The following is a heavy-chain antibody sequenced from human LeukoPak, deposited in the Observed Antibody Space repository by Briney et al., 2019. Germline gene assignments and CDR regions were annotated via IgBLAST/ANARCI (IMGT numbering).Heavy chain of an antibody. J-gene: IGHJ4*02. CDR1: GYTFTSYY. CDR2: INPSGGST. Sequence: ASVKVSCKASGYTFTSYYMHWVRQAPGQGLEWMGIINPSGGSTSYAQKFQERVTITRDMSTSTAYMELSSLRSEDTAVYYCAAEPASYYDSSGYYQREYDYWGQGTLVTVSS. CDR3: AAEPASYYDSSGYYQREYDY. D-gene: IGHD3-22*01. V-gene: IGHV1-46*01.